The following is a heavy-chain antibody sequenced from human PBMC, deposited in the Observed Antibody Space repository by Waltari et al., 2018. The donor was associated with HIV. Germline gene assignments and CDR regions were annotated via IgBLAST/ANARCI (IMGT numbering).Heavy chain of an antibody. D-gene: IGHD3-10*01. CDR2: LNPNSGAT. CDR1: GYTFSTYD. V-gene: IGHV1-8*01. J-gene: IGHJ4*02. Sequence: QVQLVQSGAEVKKHGASVRVSCKASGYTFSTYDMNWVRQASGQGVEWLGWLNPNSGATGYAQKFQGRVSMTRSTSIRTAYMELSSLTSEDTAVYYCARTDRGVNGQEFDYWGQGTLVTVSS. CDR3: ARTDRGVNGQEFDY.